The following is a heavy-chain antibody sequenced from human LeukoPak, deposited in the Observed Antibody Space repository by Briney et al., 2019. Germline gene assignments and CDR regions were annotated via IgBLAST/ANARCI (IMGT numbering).Heavy chain of an antibody. CDR3: ARHYDSSGYYNNNMDV. CDR1: GYTFSNYG. CDR2: ISAYNGNT. J-gene: IGHJ6*02. D-gene: IGHD3-22*01. Sequence: VASVKVSCKASGYTFSNYGISWVRQAPGRGLEWVGWISAYNGNTHYAQKVQGRVTMTTDTSTSTAYMELRSLRSDDTAVYYCARHYDSSGYYNNNMDVWGQGTTVTFSS. V-gene: IGHV1-18*01.